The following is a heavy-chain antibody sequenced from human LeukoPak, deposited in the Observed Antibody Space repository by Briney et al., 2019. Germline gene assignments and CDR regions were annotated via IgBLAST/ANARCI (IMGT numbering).Heavy chain of an antibody. CDR1: GYTFTGYY. CDR2: INPNSGGT. CDR3: ARGSLWFGEHDDY. V-gene: IGHV1-2*02. Sequence: ASVNVSCKASGYTFTGYYMHWVRQAPGQGLEWMGWINPNSGGTNYAQKFQGRVTMTRDTSISTAYMELSRLRSDDTAVYYCARGSLWFGEHDDYWGQGTLVTVSS. J-gene: IGHJ4*02. D-gene: IGHD3-10*01.